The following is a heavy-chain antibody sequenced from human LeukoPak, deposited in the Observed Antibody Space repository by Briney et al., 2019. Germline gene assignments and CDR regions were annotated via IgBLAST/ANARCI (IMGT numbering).Heavy chain of an antibody. Sequence: SETLSLTCAVYGGSFSGYYWSWIRQPPGKGLEWIGEINHSGSTNYNPSLKSRVTISVDTSKNQFSLKLSSVTAAGTAVYYCARRPRRMVRGVTGFDYWGQGTLVTVSS. J-gene: IGHJ4*02. V-gene: IGHV4-34*01. CDR3: ARRPRRMVRGVTGFDY. CDR2: INHSGST. D-gene: IGHD3-10*01. CDR1: GGSFSGYY.